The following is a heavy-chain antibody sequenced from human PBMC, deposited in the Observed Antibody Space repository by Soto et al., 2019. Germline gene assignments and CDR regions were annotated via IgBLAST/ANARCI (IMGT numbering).Heavy chain of an antibody. CDR1: GGSFSGYY. CDR3: ARDKITGLFDY. J-gene: IGHJ4*02. V-gene: IGHV4-34*01. D-gene: IGHD2-8*02. CDR2: INHSGSA. Sequence: QVQLQQWGAGLLKPSETLSLTCAVYGGSFSGYYWTWIRQPPGTGLEWSGEINHSGSANYNPSLKSRVTISVDTSKNQFYLKLTSVTAADTAVYYCARDKITGLFDYWGQGTLVTVS.